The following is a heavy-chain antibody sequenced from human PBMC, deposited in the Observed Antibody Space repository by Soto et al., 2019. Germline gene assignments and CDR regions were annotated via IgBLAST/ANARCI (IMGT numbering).Heavy chain of an antibody. CDR2: IYYSGST. CDR3: ARLPNYYDSSGYYYFFDY. J-gene: IGHJ4*02. D-gene: IGHD3-22*01. V-gene: IGHV4-39*01. Sequence: SETLSLTCTVSGGSISSSGYYWGWIRQPPGKGLEWIGSIYYSGSTYYNPSLKSRVTISVDTSKNQFSLKLSSVTAADTAVYYCARLPNYYDSSGYYYFFDYWGQGTLVTVS. CDR1: GGSISSSGYY.